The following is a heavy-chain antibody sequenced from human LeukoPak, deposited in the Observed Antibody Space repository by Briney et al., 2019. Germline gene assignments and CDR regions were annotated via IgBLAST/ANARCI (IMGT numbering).Heavy chain of an antibody. CDR1: GFTFSSYA. CDR3: ARGGYHDSRGYGWGALDI. Sequence: PGGSLRLSCAASGFTFSSYAMHWVRQAPGKGLDLEWVTVLSYDANEYYADSVKGRFTISRDISKNTLYLQMNSLRGDDTAVYYCARGGYHDSRGYGWGALDIWGQGTMVTVSS. J-gene: IGHJ3*02. D-gene: IGHD3-22*01. V-gene: IGHV3-30-3*01. CDR2: LSYDANE.